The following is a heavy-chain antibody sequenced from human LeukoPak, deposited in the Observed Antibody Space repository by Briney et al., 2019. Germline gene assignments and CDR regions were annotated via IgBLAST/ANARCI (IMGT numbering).Heavy chain of an antibody. CDR1: GYTFTGYY. V-gene: IGHV1-2*02. Sequence: ASVKVSCKASGYTFTGYYMHWVRQAPGQGLEWMGWINPNSGGTNYAQKFQGRVTMTRDTSISTAYMELSRLRSDDTAVYYCARGRRSERGYSYGELVDAFDIWGQGTMVTVSS. D-gene: IGHD5-18*01. J-gene: IGHJ3*02. CDR3: ARGRRSERGYSYGELVDAFDI. CDR2: INPNSGGT.